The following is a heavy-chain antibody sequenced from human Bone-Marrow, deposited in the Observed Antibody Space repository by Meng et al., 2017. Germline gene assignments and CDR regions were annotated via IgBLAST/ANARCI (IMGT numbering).Heavy chain of an antibody. J-gene: IGHJ4*02. CDR3: ARVGYSGSRVTSYYFDY. Sequence: HVPLPESRAGRLKPSQPLSLTCTFSVGSISSGGNYWSWFRQHPGKGLEWIGYIYYSGSTYYNPSLKSLVTISVDTSKNQFSLKLSSVTAADTAVYDCARVGYSGSRVTSYYFDYWGQGTLVTVSS. V-gene: IGHV4-31*01. CDR1: VGSISSGGNY. D-gene: IGHD1-26*01. CDR2: IYYSGST.